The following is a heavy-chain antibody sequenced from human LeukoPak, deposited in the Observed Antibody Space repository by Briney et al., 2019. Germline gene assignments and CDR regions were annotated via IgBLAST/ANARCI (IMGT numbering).Heavy chain of an antibody. CDR3: ARDKCGDQYYFDY. J-gene: IGHJ4*02. CDR1: ALTFSFYS. V-gene: IGHV3-21*01. Sequence: PGGSLSLSCAASALTFSFYSTNWVRHAPGKGRGWVSFISSRSSYIYYADSVKGRLTISRDNARNSQYLQMNSMRAEDTAVYYYARDKCGDQYYFDYWGQGTLVTVSS. CDR2: ISSRSSYI. D-gene: IGHD4-17*01.